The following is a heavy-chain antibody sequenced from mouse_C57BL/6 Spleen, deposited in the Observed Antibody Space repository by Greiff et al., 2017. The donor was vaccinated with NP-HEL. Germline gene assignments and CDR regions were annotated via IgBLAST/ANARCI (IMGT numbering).Heavy chain of an antibody. CDR1: GYTFTSYW. CDR2: INPSSGYT. CDR3: ARSTFTTVVATGDYFDY. V-gene: IGHV1-7*01. J-gene: IGHJ2*01. D-gene: IGHD1-1*01. Sequence: VTLMESGAELAKPGASVKLSCKASGYTFTSYWMHWVKQRPGQGLEWIGYINPSSGYTKYNQKFKDKATLTADKSSSTAYMQLSSLTYEDSAVYYCARSTFTTVVATGDYFDYWGQGTTLTVSS.